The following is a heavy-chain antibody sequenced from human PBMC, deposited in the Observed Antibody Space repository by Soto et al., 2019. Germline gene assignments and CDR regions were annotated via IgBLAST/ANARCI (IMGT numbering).Heavy chain of an antibody. CDR3: ERVFAYFYT. V-gene: IGHV4-61*01. CDR1: GGSFKSGSYS. D-gene: IGHD3-3*01. J-gene: IGHJ1*01. CDR2: VYHTGRT. Sequence: PSETLSLTCTVSGGSFKSGSYSWSWIRQPPGKGLEWIGYVYHTGRTSYNPSLKSRASISMDTSKNQFSPNLDSVTAADTAVYFCERVFAYFYTWGQATLVTVSS.